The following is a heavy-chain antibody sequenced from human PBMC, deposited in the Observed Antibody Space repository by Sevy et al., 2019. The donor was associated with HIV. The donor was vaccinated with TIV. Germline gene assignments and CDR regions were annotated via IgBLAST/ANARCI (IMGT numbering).Heavy chain of an antibody. D-gene: IGHD3-10*01. CDR1: GGSIRRGDYF. CDR3: ARLRGGYGNGWFYYYMDV. J-gene: IGHJ6*03. Sequence: SETLSLTCSVTGGSIRRGDYFLGWIRQSPGKGLEWIGSITDSGSTYYNPSLKSRVTMSVDTSKNQFSLKLSSVTAADTAVHYCARLRGGYGNGWFYYYMDVWGKGTTVTVSS. V-gene: IGHV4-39*01. CDR2: ITDSGST.